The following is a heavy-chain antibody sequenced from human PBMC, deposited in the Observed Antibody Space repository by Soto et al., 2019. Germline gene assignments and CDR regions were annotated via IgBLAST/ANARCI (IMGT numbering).Heavy chain of an antibody. Sequence: PGGSLRLSCAASGFTFSSYEMNWVRQAPGKGLEWVSYISASGYTIYHADSVKGRFTISRDNAKNSLFLEMNNLRAEDTAVYWCARGGEDTVLMVYALIDYWGQGALVTVSS. CDR2: ISASGYTI. CDR1: GFTFSSYE. CDR3: ARGGEDTVLMVYALIDY. J-gene: IGHJ4*02. V-gene: IGHV3-48*03. D-gene: IGHD2-8*01.